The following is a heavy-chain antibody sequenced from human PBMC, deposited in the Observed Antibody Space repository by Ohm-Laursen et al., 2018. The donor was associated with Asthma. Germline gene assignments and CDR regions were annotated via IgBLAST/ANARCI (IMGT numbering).Heavy chain of an antibody. Sequence: SLKLSCAASGFTFSRYAMHWVRQAPGKGLEWVAFISYDGSNIYYGDSVKGRFTVFRDNSNYILYLQMNSLRAEDTAVYYCARDNFAFWIGSPPDYWGQGTLVTVSS. CDR3: ARDNFAFWIGSPPDY. V-gene: IGHV3-30*03. J-gene: IGHJ4*02. CDR1: GFTFSRYA. D-gene: IGHD3-3*01. CDR2: ISYDGSNI.